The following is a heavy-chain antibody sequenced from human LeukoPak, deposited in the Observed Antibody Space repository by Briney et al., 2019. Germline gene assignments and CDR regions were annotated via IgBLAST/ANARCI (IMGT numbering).Heavy chain of an antibody. CDR2: ISWNSGCI. V-gene: IGHV3-9*01. CDR1: GFTFDDYA. D-gene: IGHD1-26*01. Sequence: GGSLRLSCAASGFTFDDYAMHWVRQAPGKGLEWVSGISWNSGCIGYADSVKGRFTISRDNAKNSLYLQMNSLRAEDTALYYCAKGQWELPHDAFDIWGQGTMVTVSS. J-gene: IGHJ3*02. CDR3: AKGQWELPHDAFDI.